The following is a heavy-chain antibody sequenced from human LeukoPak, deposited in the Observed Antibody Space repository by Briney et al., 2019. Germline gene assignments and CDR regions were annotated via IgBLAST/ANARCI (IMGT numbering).Heavy chain of an antibody. CDR1: GGSISSGGYY. V-gene: IGHV4-31*02. D-gene: IGHD3-16*01. Sequence: SETLSLTCTVSGGSISSGGYYWSWIRQHPGDGLEWIGYIYYSGSTCYNPSLKSRVTISIDTFKNHFSLKLSSVTAADTAVYYCARAGGFFSPFGYWGQGTLVTVSS. CDR3: ARAGGFFSPFGY. CDR2: IYYSGST. J-gene: IGHJ4*02.